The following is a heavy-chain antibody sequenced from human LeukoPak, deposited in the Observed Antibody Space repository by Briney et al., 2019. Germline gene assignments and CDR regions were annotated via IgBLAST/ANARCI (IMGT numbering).Heavy chain of an antibody. CDR2: IYTSGST. J-gene: IGHJ4*02. CDR1: GGSISSGSYY. V-gene: IGHV4-61*02. D-gene: IGHD3-10*01. CDR3: ARRAVLLWFGEILYYFDY. Sequence: PSETLSLTCTVSGGSISSGSYYWSWIRQPAGKGLEWIGRIYTSGSTNYNPSLKSRVTISVDTSKNQFSLKLSSVTAADTAVYSCARRAVLLWFGEILYYFDYWGQGTLVTVSS.